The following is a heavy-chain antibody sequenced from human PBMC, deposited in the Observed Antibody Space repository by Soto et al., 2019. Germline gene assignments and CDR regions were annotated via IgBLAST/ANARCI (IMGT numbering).Heavy chain of an antibody. V-gene: IGHV3-30*04. CDR3: ARDWLRRDDILTPSWNFNL. J-gene: IGHJ2*01. CDR2: ISFNGRKK. Sequence: QEQLAESGGGVVRPGKSLRLSCEASGFNFTYNAMHWVRQAPGKGLEWVAVISFNGRKKFYARSVKGRFTISRDNSKNTLYLQINNLRPGDTAVYYCARDWLRRDDILTPSWNFNLWGQGTLVTAS. D-gene: IGHD3-9*01. CDR1: GFNFTYNA.